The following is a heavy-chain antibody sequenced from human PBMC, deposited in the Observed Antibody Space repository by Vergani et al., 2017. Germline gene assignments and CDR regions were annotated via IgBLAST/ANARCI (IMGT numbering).Heavy chain of an antibody. V-gene: IGHV4-61*02. Sequence: QVQLQESGPGLVKPSQTLSLTCTVSGGSISSGSYYWSWIRQPAGKGLEWIGRIYTSGSTNYNPSLKSRVTISVDTSKNQFSLKLSSVTAAYTAVYYCARSSLSSTYNXFDPWGQGTLVTVSS. J-gene: IGHJ5*02. CDR3: ARSSLSSTYNXFDP. CDR2: IYTSGST. D-gene: IGHD6-13*01. CDR1: GGSISSGSYY.